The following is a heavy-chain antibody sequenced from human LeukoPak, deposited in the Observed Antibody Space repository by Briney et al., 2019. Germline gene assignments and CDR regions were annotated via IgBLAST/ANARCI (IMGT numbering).Heavy chain of an antibody. CDR1: GGSISSSSYY. V-gene: IGHV4-39*01. CDR2: IYYSGST. Sequence: KTSETLSLTCTVSGGSISSSSYYWGWIRQPPGKGLEWIGSIYYSGSTYYHPSLKSRVTISVDTSKNQFSLKLSSVTAADTAVYYCARYIVVVPAAPLGFDPWGQGTLVTVSS. CDR3: ARYIVVVPAAPLGFDP. D-gene: IGHD2-2*01. J-gene: IGHJ5*02.